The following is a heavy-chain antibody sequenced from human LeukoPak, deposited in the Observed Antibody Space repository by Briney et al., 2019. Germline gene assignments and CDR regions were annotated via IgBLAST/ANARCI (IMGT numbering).Heavy chain of an antibody. CDR1: GFTFSGSA. D-gene: IGHD2-15*01. J-gene: IGHJ6*02. V-gene: IGHV3-73*01. Sequence: GGSLRLSCAASGFTFSGSAMHWVRQAHGKGLEWLGRIRSRANSYTPVYAAPVQGRFIISRDDSMSMAYLQMNSLRVEDTAVYYCTRHSDKYCSGAGCFHYNFYGLDVWGQGTTVTVSS. CDR2: IRSRANSYTP. CDR3: TRHSDKYCSGAGCFHYNFYGLDV.